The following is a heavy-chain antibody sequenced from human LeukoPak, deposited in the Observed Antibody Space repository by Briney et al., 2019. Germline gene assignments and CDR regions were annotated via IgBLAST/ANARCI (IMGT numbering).Heavy chain of an antibody. CDR3: ARDFSSSWYYYYYYMDG. D-gene: IGHD6-13*01. Sequence: PGGSLRLSCAASGFTFSSYWMHWVRQAPGKGLVWVSRINSDGSSTIYADSVKGRFTISRDNAKNTLYLQMNSLRAEDAAVYYCARDFSSSWYYYYYYMDGWGKGTTVTVSS. CDR1: GFTFSSYW. J-gene: IGHJ6*03. V-gene: IGHV3-74*01. CDR2: INSDGSST.